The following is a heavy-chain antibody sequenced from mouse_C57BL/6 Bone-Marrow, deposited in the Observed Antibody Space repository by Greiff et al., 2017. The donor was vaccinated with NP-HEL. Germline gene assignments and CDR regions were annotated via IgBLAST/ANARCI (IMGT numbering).Heavy chain of an antibody. CDR2: ISDGGSYT. CDR3: ARDGDDGYYAAWVAY. J-gene: IGHJ3*01. Sequence: EVKVEESGGGLVKPGGSLKLSCAASGFTFSSYAMSWVRQTPEKRLEWVATISDGGSYTYYPDNVKGRFTISRDNAKNNLYLQMSHLKSEDTAMYYCARDGDDGYYAAWVAYWGQGTLVTVSA. D-gene: IGHD2-3*01. CDR1: GFTFSSYA. V-gene: IGHV5-4*03.